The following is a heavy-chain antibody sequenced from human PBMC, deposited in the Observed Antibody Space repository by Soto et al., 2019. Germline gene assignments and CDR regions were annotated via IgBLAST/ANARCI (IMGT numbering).Heavy chain of an antibody. J-gene: IGHJ6*02. V-gene: IGHV4-59*01. CDR3: ARGYYDSSGYYYYYYGMDV. CDR2: IYYSGST. D-gene: IGHD3-22*01. CDR1: GGSISSYY. Sequence: PSETLSLTCTVSGGSISSYYWSWIRQPPGKGLEWIGYIYYSGSTNYNPSLKSRVTISVDTSKNQFSLKLSSVTAADTAVYYCARGYYDSSGYYYYYYGMDVWGQGPTVTVSS.